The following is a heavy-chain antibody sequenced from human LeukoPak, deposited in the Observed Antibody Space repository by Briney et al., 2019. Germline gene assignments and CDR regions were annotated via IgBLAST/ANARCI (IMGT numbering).Heavy chain of an antibody. Sequence: GGSLRLSCAASGFTFSSYAMSWVRQAPGKGLEWVSGISGSGGSTYFADSVKGRFTISRDNSQNTLYLQMNSLRAEDTAVYSCAKHPSYRPTSLDYWGQGTLVTVSS. CDR1: GFTFSSYA. J-gene: IGHJ4*02. CDR3: AKHPSYRPTSLDY. CDR2: ISGSGGST. D-gene: IGHD4-11*01. V-gene: IGHV3-23*01.